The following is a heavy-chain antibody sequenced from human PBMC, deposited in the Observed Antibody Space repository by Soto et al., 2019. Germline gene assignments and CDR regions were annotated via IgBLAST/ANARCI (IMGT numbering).Heavy chain of an antibody. V-gene: IGHV3-30*03. Sequence: GGSLRLSCAASGFTFTSYGMHWVRQAPGKGLEWMALILHDGSAEYYADSVKGRFTISRDNSRNTVYLQMNSLRADDTAVYYCARDASYYSLWSGYYPSRNGMDVWGQGTTVTVSS. CDR2: ILHDGSAE. CDR1: GFTFTSYG. D-gene: IGHD3-3*01. CDR3: ARDASYYSLWSGYYPSRNGMDV. J-gene: IGHJ6*02.